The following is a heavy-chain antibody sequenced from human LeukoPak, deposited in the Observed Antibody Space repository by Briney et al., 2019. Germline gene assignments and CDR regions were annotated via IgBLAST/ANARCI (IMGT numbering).Heavy chain of an antibody. D-gene: IGHD2-21*02. CDR2: INHSGST. CDR1: GGSFSGYY. Sequence: PSETLSLTWAVYGGSFSGYYWSWIRQPPGKGLEWIGEINHSGSTNYNPSLKSRVTISVDTSKNQFSLKLSSVTAADTAVYYCARVQWRYCGGDCYKVNWFDPWGQGTLVTVSS. V-gene: IGHV4-34*01. J-gene: IGHJ5*02. CDR3: ARVQWRYCGGDCYKVNWFDP.